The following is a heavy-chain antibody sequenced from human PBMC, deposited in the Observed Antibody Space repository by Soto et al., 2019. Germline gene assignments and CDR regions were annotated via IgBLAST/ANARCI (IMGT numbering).Heavy chain of an antibody. CDR3: AGGQYYFDY. V-gene: IGHV3-30*03. D-gene: IGHD2-15*01. CDR2: ISYDGSNK. J-gene: IGHJ4*02. CDR1: EFPFSNYG. Sequence: QVQLVESGGGVVQPGRSLRLSCAASEFPFSNYGMHWVRQAPGKGLEWVAHISYDGSNKHYADSVKGRFTISRDNSKNMLFLQMRSLRTEDTAVYYCAGGQYYFDYCGQGTRVSVSS.